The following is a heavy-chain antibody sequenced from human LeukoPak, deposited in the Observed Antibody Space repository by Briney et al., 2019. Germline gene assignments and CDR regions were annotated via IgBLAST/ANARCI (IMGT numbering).Heavy chain of an antibody. V-gene: IGHV4-59*01. CDR2: IYDSGGT. J-gene: IGHJ6*02. CDR3: AKGGSTNFYYGDV. Sequence: SETLSLTCSVSGXSMTNLYWTWIRQPPGKGLEWIGDIYDSGGTRYNTSLESRVTISVDTSKNQFSLKLSSVTAADTPVYYCAKGGSTNFYYGDVWGQGTAVTVSS. D-gene: IGHD2/OR15-2a*01. CDR1: GXSMTNLY.